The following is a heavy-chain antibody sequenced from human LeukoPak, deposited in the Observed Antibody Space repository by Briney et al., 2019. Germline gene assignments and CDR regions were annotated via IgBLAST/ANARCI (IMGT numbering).Heavy chain of an antibody. CDR1: GYTFTSYD. D-gene: IGHD3-10*01. Sequence: ASVKVSCKASGYTFTSYDINWVRQATGQGLEWMGWMNPNSGNTGYAQKFQGRVTMTRNTSISTAYMELSSLRSEDTAVYYCAVWFGELAHAFDIWGQGTMVTVSS. CDR3: AVWFGELAHAFDI. J-gene: IGHJ3*02. V-gene: IGHV1-8*01. CDR2: MNPNSGNT.